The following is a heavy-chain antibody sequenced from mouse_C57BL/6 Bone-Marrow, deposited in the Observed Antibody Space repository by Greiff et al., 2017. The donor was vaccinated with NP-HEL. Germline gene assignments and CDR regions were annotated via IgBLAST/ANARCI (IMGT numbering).Heavy chain of an antibody. Sequence: DVHLVESGGGLVKPGGSLKLSCAASGFTFSDYGMHWVRQAPEKGLEWVAYISSGSSTIYYADTVKGRFTISRDNAKNTLFLQMTSLRSEDTAMYYCASHYYGSSYWYFDVWGTGTTVTVSS. CDR2: ISSGSSTI. V-gene: IGHV5-17*01. CDR3: ASHYYGSSYWYFDV. J-gene: IGHJ1*03. D-gene: IGHD1-1*01. CDR1: GFTFSDYG.